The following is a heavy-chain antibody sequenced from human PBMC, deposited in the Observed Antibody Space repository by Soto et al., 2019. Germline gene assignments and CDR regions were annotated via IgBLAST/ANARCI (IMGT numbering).Heavy chain of an antibody. CDR2: ISSSSSYI. V-gene: IGHV3-21*01. D-gene: IGHD1-26*01. CDR3: ARDGSARWERVRFDY. Sequence: GGSLRLSCAASGFTFSSYSMNWVRQAPGKGLEWVSSISSSSSYIYYADSVKGRFTISRDNAKNSLYLQMNSLRAEDTAVYYCARDGSARWERVRFDYWGQGTLVTVSS. J-gene: IGHJ4*02. CDR1: GFTFSSYS.